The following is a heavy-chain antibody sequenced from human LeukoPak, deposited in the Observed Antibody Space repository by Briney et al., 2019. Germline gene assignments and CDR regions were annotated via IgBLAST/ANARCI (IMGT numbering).Heavy chain of an antibody. CDR2: IYYSGST. CDR1: GCSISSYY. CDR3: ARVYYYYGMDV. J-gene: IGHJ6*02. V-gene: IGHV4-59*08. Sequence: SETLSLTCTVSGCSISSYYWSWIRQPPGKGLEWIGYIYYSGSTNYNPSLKSRVTISGDTSKNQFSLELSSVTAADTAVYYCARVYYYYGMDVWGQGTTVTVSS.